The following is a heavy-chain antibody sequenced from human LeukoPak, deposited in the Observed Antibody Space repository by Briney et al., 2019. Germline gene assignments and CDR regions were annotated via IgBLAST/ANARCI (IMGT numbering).Heavy chain of an antibody. V-gene: IGHV3-23*01. Sequence: GGSLRLSCAASGFTFSNYAMTWVRQAPGKGLEWVSTISGSGGSTYYADSVKGRFTISRDNSKNTLYLQMNGLRAEDTAVYYCAEDARASSYRCKFERRGQGTLVTVSS. CDR1: GFTFSNYA. CDR2: ISGSGGST. J-gene: IGHJ4*02. CDR3: AEDARASSYRCKFER. D-gene: IGHD2-2*01.